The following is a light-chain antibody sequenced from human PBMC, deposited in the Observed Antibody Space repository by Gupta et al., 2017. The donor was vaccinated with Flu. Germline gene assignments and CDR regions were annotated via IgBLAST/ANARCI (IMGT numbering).Light chain of an antibody. V-gene: IGKV3-20*01. CDR2: DAS. Sequence: EIVLTQSPGTLSLSPGERATLSCRASESIISNYLVWYKHKSGQAPRLLIDDASNRATGIPDRFSGTGSGTDFTLTISRLEPEDFAVFYCQQYASAPYSFGQGTKLDIK. CDR3: QQYASAPYS. CDR1: ESIISNY. J-gene: IGKJ2*03.